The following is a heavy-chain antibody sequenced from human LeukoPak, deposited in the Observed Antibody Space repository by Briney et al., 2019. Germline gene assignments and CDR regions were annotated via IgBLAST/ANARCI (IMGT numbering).Heavy chain of an antibody. CDR3: ARDGDYYDSSGYRHYFDY. J-gene: IGHJ4*02. V-gene: IGHV1-18*01. CDR1: GYTFTSYG. Sequence: ASVKVSCKASGYTFTSYGISWVRQAPGQGLEWMGWISAYNGNTNYAQKLQGRVTMTTDTSTSTAYMELRSLRSDDTAVYYCARDGDYYDSSGYRHYFDYWGQGTLVTVSS. CDR2: ISAYNGNT. D-gene: IGHD3-22*01.